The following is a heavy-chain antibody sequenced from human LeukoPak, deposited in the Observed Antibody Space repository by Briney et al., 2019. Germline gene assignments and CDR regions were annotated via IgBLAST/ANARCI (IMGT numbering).Heavy chain of an antibody. D-gene: IGHD3-10*01. CDR2: ISHSGSV. J-gene: IGHJ4*02. V-gene: IGHV4-59*02. CDR3: ARVKGREGSTVIIDY. Sequence: SETLSLTCTVSGVSVSNYYWSWIRQSPGKGLEWIGYISHSGSVYYNPSLKSRVTMSVDTSKNQFSLKLSSVTAADTAVYYCARVKGREGSTVIIDYWGQGTLVTVSS. CDR1: GVSVSNYY.